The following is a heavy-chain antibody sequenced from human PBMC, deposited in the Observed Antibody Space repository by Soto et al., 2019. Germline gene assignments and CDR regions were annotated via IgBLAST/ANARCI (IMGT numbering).Heavy chain of an antibody. V-gene: IGHV3-21*01. CDR2: ISGDSNYI. CDR3: ARVVYFDRSAYGL. D-gene: IGHD3-22*01. CDR1: GFSFSGYN. Sequence: GGSLRLSCAASGFSFSGYNMNWVRQAPGKGLEWVSSISGDSNYIYYADSVQGRFTISRDNAENSVYLQMNSLRAEDTAVYYCARVVYFDRSAYGLWGQGTMVTVS. J-gene: IGHJ3*01.